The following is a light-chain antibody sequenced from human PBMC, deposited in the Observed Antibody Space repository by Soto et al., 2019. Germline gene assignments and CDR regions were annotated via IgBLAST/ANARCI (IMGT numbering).Light chain of an antibody. J-gene: IGLJ1*01. CDR2: GNS. CDR3: QSFGSSMSGYV. Sequence: QSVLTQPPSVSGAPGQRVTTSCTGSSSNIGAGYDVHWYQQVPGTAPKLLIYGNSNRPSGVPDRFSGSKSGTSASLAITGLQAEDEADYYCQSFGSSMSGYVFGTGTKGTVL. V-gene: IGLV1-40*01. CDR1: SSNIGAGYD.